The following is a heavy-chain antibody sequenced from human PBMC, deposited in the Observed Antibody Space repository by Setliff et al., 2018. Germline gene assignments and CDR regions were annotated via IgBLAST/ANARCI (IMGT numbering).Heavy chain of an antibody. J-gene: IGHJ6*03. CDR3: AGGQPLVRKYYYYMDV. D-gene: IGHD3-10*01. CDR2: ISGYNGNT. V-gene: IGHV1-18*01. Sequence: ASVKVSCKTSGYSFINYGLSWMRQAPGQGLEWVGWISGYNGNTDYAQNLQGRVTMTTDTSTSTAYMELSSLGSEDTAVYYCAGGQPLVRKYYYYMDVWGKGTTVTVSS. CDR1: GYSFINYG.